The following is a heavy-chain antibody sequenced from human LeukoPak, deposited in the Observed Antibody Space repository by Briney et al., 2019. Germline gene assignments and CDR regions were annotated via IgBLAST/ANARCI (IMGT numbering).Heavy chain of an antibody. CDR3: AKLWFGELFSLDY. CDR1: GFNFSSYW. D-gene: IGHD3-10*01. V-gene: IGHV3-30*02. J-gene: IGHJ4*02. CDR2: IRYDGSNK. Sequence: GSLRLSCAASGFNFSSYWMNWVRQAPGKGLEWVAFIRYDGSNKYYADSVKGRFTISRDNSKNTLYLQMNSLGAEDTAVYYCAKLWFGELFSLDYWGQGTLVTVSS.